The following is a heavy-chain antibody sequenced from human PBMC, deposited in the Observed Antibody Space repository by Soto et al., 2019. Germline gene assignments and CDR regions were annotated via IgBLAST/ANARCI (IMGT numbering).Heavy chain of an antibody. CDR1: GFTFSSYA. CDR2: ISGSGGST. CDR3: AKVRVGATPWAAIFDY. V-gene: IGHV3-23*01. D-gene: IGHD1-26*01. Sequence: EVQLLESGGGLVQPGGSLRLSCAASGFTFSSYAMSWVRQAPGKGLEWVSAISGSGGSTYYADSVKGRFTISRDNSKNTLYLQMNSLRAEDTAVYYCAKVRVGATPWAAIFDYWGQGTLVTVSS. J-gene: IGHJ4*02.